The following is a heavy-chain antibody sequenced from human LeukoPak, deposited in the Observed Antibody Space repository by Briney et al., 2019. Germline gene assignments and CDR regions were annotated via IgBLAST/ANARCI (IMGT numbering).Heavy chain of an antibody. D-gene: IGHD2-15*01. V-gene: IGHV3-23*01. Sequence: PGGSLRLSCAASGFTFSSYAMRWVRQAPGKGVEWVSAISGSGGSTYYADSVKGRFTISRDNSKNTLYLQMNSLRAEDTAVYYCAKLGIVVVVAATTWFDPWGQGTLVTVSS. CDR3: AKLGIVVVVAATTWFDP. CDR1: GFTFSSYA. CDR2: ISGSGGST. J-gene: IGHJ5*02.